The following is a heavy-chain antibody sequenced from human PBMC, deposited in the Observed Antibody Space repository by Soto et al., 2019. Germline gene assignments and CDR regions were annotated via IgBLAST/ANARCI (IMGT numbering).Heavy chain of an antibody. CDR3: SRAGILTTPYYFDY. CDR2: IRNKANSYTT. Sequence: PGGSLRLSCAASGFTVSSNYMSWVRQAPGKGLEWVGRIRNKANSYTTEYAASVRDRFTISRDDSKNSLFLQMNSLKTEDTAVYYCSRAGILTTPYYFDYWGQGTLVTVSS. CDR1: GFTVSSNY. V-gene: IGHV3-72*01. D-gene: IGHD4-4*01. J-gene: IGHJ4*01.